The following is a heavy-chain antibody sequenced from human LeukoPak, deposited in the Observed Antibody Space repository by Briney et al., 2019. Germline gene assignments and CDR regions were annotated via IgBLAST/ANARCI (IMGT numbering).Heavy chain of an antibody. Sequence: SETLSLTCTVSGGSISSSSYYWGWIRQPPGKGLEWIGSIYYSGSTYYNPSLKSRVTISVDTSKNQFSLKLSSVTAADTAVYYCARQRITMVRGVIIQGAFDIWGQGTMVTVSS. D-gene: IGHD3-10*01. CDR2: IYYSGST. CDR3: ARQRITMVRGVIIQGAFDI. J-gene: IGHJ3*02. V-gene: IGHV4-39*07. CDR1: GGSISSSSYY.